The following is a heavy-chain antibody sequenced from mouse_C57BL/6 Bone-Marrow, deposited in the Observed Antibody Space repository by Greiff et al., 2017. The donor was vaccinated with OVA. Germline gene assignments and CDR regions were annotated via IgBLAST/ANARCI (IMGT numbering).Heavy chain of an antibody. D-gene: IGHD2-4*01. CDR1: GYTFTDYY. CDR3: AREGYYDYDGYYFDY. J-gene: IGHJ2*01. Sequence: EVHLVESGPVLVKPGASVKMSCKASGYTFTDYYMNWVKQSHGKSLEWIGVINPYNGGTSYNQKFKGKATLTVDKSSSTAYMELNSLTSEDSAVYYCAREGYYDYDGYYFDYWGQGTTLTVSS. V-gene: IGHV1-19*01. CDR2: INPYNGGT.